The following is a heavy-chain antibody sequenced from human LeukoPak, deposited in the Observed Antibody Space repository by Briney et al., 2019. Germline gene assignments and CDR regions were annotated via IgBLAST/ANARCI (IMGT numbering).Heavy chain of an antibody. CDR3: ARQRSYEGAFDI. D-gene: IGHD1-26*01. Sequence: PSETLSLTCTVSGGSISSYYWSWIRQPPGKGLEWIGYIYYSGSTNYNPSLKSRVTISVDTSKIQFSLKLSSVTAADTAVYYCARQRSYEGAFDIWGQGTMVTVSS. J-gene: IGHJ3*02. CDR1: GGSISSYY. CDR2: IYYSGST. V-gene: IGHV4-59*08.